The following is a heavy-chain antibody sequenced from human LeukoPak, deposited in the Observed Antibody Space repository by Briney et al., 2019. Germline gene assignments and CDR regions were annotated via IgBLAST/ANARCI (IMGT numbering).Heavy chain of an antibody. Sequence: PSETLSLTCNVSGGSISSYYWSWIRQPPGKGLEWIGYIYYSGSTNYNPSLKSRVTISVDTSKNQFSLKLSSVTAADTAVYYCARAKDIVVAMDVWGKGTTVTVSS. D-gene: IGHD2-2*01. CDR1: GGSISSYY. CDR3: ARAKDIVVAMDV. CDR2: IYYSGST. V-gene: IGHV4-59*01. J-gene: IGHJ6*04.